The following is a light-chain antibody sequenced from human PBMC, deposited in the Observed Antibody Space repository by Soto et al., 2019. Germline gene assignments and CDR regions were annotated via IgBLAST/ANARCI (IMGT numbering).Light chain of an antibody. V-gene: IGKV3D-20*02. CDR3: QQRSNWPGT. CDR1: QTLSPNY. CDR2: GSS. Sequence: DIVLTQSPGTLSLSPGERATLSCRASQTLSPNYLAWCQQKPGHPPRLLIYGSSKRATGIPDRFSGSGSGTDFTLTISDVQPEDFAVYYCQQRSNWPGTFGQGTKV. J-gene: IGKJ1*01.